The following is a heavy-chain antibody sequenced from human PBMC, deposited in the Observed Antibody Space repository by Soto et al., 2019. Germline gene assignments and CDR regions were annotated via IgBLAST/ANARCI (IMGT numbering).Heavy chain of an antibody. CDR2: LNGAGGST. D-gene: IGHD3-10*01. Sequence: LRLSCLASGFTFSDYAMTWVRHVPGRGLEWVSSLNGAGGSTYYADSVRGRFTISRDNSQNTLFLQMNRLTVDDTAIYYCAAPRDEYGSGISWFTYGMDVWGQGTTVTVSS. J-gene: IGHJ6*02. CDR1: GFTFSDYA. CDR3: AAPRDEYGSGISWFTYGMDV. V-gene: IGHV3-23*01.